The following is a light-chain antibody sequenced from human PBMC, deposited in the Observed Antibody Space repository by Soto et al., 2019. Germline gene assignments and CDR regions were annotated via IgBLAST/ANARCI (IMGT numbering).Light chain of an antibody. V-gene: IGKV3-15*01. J-gene: IGKJ2*01. CDR3: QQYNNWPPYT. CDR1: QSVGGG. Sequence: EIVMTQSPATLSVSPGERATLSCRASQSVGGGLCWFQQKPGQPPRLLIYGASTRATGIPARFSGSGSGTEFTLTISSLQSEDYAVYYCQQYNNWPPYTFGQGTKVDIK. CDR2: GAS.